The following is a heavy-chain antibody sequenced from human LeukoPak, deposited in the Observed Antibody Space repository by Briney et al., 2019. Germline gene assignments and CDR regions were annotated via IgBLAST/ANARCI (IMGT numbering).Heavy chain of an antibody. D-gene: IGHD6-13*01. J-gene: IGHJ4*02. CDR1: GFTFSSYA. V-gene: IGHV3-30-3*01. CDR3: ARASSWWSVPLDY. CDR2: ISYDGSNK. Sequence: SGGSLRLSCAASGFTFSSYAMHWVRQAPGKGLEWVAVISYDGSNKYYADSVKGRFTISRDNSKNTLYLQMSSLRAEDTAVYYCARASSWWSVPLDYWGQGTLVTVSS.